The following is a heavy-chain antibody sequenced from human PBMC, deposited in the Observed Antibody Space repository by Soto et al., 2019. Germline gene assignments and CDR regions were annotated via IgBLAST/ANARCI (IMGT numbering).Heavy chain of an antibody. CDR1: EFTFSSYW. V-gene: IGHV3-7*05. CDR3: ARDLCAPGSGSAVGYYYHYGMDV. CDR2: VKEEGSEK. J-gene: IGHJ6*02. Sequence: EVQLVESGGGLVQPGGSLRRSCAASEFTFSSYWMNWVRQAPGKGMEWVSNVKEEGSEKYYVDSGKGRFTIARDNATNALYLQLNSLRGEATAVNYCARDLCAPGSGSAVGYYYHYGMDVWGQGPTVTVSS. D-gene: IGHD6-25*01.